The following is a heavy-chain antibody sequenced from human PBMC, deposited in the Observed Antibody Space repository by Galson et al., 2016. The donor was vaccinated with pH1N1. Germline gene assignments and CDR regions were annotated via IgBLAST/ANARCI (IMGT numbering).Heavy chain of an antibody. Sequence: QSGAEVKKPGASVKVSCKASGSTFINYGISWVRQAPGQGLEWMGWISPNTGTTNYKENLQGRNTMTTDTSTSTTYLELRRLRSDDTAIYYCARQGYCNGTSCDTPLFDFWGQGTLVPVSS. CDR1: GSTFINYG. V-gene: IGHV1-18*01. D-gene: IGHD2-2*02. J-gene: IGHJ4*02. CDR2: ISPNTGTT. CDR3: ARQGYCNGTSCDTPLFDF.